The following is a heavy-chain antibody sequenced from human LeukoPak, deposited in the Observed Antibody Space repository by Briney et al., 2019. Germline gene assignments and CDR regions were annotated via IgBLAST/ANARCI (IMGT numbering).Heavy chain of an antibody. D-gene: IGHD3-10*01. CDR1: GGSFSGYY. CDR2: INHSGST. J-gene: IGHJ4*02. CDR3: ARVAYYYGSGSYWGPDLYYFDY. Sequence: PSETLSLTCAVYGGSFSGYYWSWIRQPPGKGLEWIGEINHSGSTNYNPSLKSRVTISVDTSKNQFSLKLSSVTAADTAVYYCARVAYYYGSGSYWGPDLYYFDYWGQGTLVTVSS. V-gene: IGHV4-34*01.